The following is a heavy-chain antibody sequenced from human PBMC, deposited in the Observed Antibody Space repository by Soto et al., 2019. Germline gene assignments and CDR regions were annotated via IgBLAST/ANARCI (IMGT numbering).Heavy chain of an antibody. CDR3: ARGRPDYYDSSGYSGSFDY. Sequence: ASVKVACKASGGTFSSYAISWVRQAPGQGLEWMGGIIPIFGTADYAQKFQGRVTITADESTSTAYLELSSLRSEDTAVYYCARGRPDYYDSSGYSGSFDYWGQGTLVTVSS. J-gene: IGHJ4*02. D-gene: IGHD3-22*01. CDR2: IIPIFGTA. V-gene: IGHV1-69*13. CDR1: GGTFSSYA.